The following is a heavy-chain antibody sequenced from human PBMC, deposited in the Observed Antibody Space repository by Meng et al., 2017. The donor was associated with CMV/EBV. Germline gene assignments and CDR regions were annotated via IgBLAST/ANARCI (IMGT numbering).Heavy chain of an antibody. J-gene: IGHJ4*02. D-gene: IGHD3-22*01. Sequence: GESLRNSCAASGFTFSSYGMHWVRQAPGKGLEWVAFIRYDGSNKYYADSVKGRFTISRDNSKNTLYLQMNSLRAEDTAVYYCAKDKQYYDSSGWIDYWGQGTLVTVSS. CDR2: IRYDGSNK. CDR3: AKDKQYYDSSGWIDY. CDR1: GFTFSSYG. V-gene: IGHV3-30*02.